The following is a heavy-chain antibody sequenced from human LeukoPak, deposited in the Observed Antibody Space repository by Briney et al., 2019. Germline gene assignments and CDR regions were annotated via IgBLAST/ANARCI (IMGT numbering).Heavy chain of an antibody. Sequence: RHGESLEISCRGSGYSFTTYWIGWVRQMPGKGLEWMGIIYPGDSDTRYSPSFQGQVTISADKSISTAYLQWSSLKASDTAMYYCARTYGSGSYYSNWFDPWGQGTLVTVSS. V-gene: IGHV5-51*01. J-gene: IGHJ5*02. CDR2: IYPGDSDT. CDR1: GYSFTTYW. CDR3: ARTYGSGSYYSNWFDP. D-gene: IGHD3-10*01.